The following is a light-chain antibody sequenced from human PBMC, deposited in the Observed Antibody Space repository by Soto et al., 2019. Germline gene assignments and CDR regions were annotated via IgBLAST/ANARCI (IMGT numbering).Light chain of an antibody. CDR1: SSDVGGYDY. CDR2: EVS. Sequence: QSVLTQPASVSGSPGQSITISCTGTSSDVGGYDYVSWYQQHPGKAPKIMIYEVSNRPSWVSDRFSGSKSGNTASLTISALQAEDEADYYCCSYTSTTNWVFGGGTKLTVL. CDR3: CSYTSTTNWV. J-gene: IGLJ3*02. V-gene: IGLV2-14*01.